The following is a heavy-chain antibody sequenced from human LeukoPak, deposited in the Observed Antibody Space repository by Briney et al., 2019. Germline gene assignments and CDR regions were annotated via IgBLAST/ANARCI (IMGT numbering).Heavy chain of an antibody. V-gene: IGHV4-59*01. CDR1: GGSISSYY. CDR3: ARGCGGDCYSPILYYYYYYMDV. Sequence: SETLSLTCTVSGGSISSYYWSWIRQPPGKGLEWIGYIYYSGGTNYNPSLKSRVTISVDTSKNQFSLKLSSVTAADTAVYYCARGCGGDCYSPILYYYYYYMDVWGKGTTVTVSS. J-gene: IGHJ6*03. CDR2: IYYSGGT. D-gene: IGHD2-21*01.